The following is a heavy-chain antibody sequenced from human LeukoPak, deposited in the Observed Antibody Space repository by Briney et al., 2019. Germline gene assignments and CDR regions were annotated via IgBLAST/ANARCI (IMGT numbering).Heavy chain of an antibody. CDR1: GFSVSNNY. CDR2: IYTGGST. Sequence: PGRSLRLSCAASGFSVSNNYMSWVRQAPGQGLEWVSVIYTGGSTHYADSVKGRFIISRDNSKNTVYLQMNSLRADDTAVYFCARRAGALYYYDTSGPFDHWGRGTLVTVSS. D-gene: IGHD3-22*01. V-gene: IGHV3-53*01. CDR3: ARRAGALYYYDTSGPFDH. J-gene: IGHJ4*02.